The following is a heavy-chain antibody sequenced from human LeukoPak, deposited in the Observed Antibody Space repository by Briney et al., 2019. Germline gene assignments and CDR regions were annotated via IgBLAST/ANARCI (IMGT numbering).Heavy chain of an antibody. CDR3: AREGTAGTNLNWFDP. V-gene: IGHV4-59*01. J-gene: IGHJ5*02. CDR2: ISYSGST. CDR1: GGSISSYY. D-gene: IGHD1-1*01. Sequence: SETLSLTCTVSGGSISSYYWSWIRQPPGKGLEWIGYISYSGSTNFNPSLKSRATISVDTPKNQFSLKLSSVTAADTAVYYCAREGTAGTNLNWFDPWGQGTLVTVSS.